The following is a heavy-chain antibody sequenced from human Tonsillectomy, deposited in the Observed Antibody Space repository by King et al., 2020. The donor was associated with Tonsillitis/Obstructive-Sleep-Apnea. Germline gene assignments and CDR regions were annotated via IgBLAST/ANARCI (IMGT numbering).Heavy chain of an antibody. Sequence: VQLVESGGGLVQPGGSLRLSCAASGFTFSSYAMSWVRQAPGKGLEWVSAISGSGGSTYYADSVKGRFTISRDNSKNTLYLQMNSLRAEDTAVYYCAKDGGIDFWSGYYSYFDYWGQGTLVTVSS. CDR3: AKDGGIDFWSGYYSYFDY. D-gene: IGHD3-3*01. J-gene: IGHJ4*02. CDR2: ISGSGGST. CDR1: GFTFSSYA. V-gene: IGHV3-23*04.